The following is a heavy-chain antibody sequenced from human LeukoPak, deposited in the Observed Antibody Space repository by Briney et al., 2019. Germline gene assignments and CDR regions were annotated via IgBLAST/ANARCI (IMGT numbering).Heavy chain of an antibody. CDR3: AKGRAGSGSYYNY. D-gene: IGHD3-10*01. Sequence: PGGSLRLSCAASGFTFSSYAMSWVRQAPGKGLEWVSAISGSGGSTYYADSVKGRFTISRDNSKSTLYLQMNSPRAEDTAVYYCAKGRAGSGSYYNYWGQGALVTVSS. V-gene: IGHV3-23*01. CDR2: ISGSGGST. CDR1: GFTFSSYA. J-gene: IGHJ4*02.